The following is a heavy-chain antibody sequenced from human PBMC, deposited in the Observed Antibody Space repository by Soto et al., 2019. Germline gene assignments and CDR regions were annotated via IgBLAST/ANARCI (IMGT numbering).Heavy chain of an antibody. CDR2: INHSGST. J-gene: IGHJ6*03. Sequence: PSETLSLTCAVDGGTFSGYYLSWIRQPTGKGLEWIGEINHSGSTNYNPSLKSRVTISVDTSKNQFSLKLSSVTAADTAVYYCARDKTQTGYSSSWYDYYYMDVWGKGTTVTVSS. CDR1: GGTFSGYY. CDR3: ARDKTQTGYSSSWYDYYYMDV. V-gene: IGHV4-34*01. D-gene: IGHD6-13*01.